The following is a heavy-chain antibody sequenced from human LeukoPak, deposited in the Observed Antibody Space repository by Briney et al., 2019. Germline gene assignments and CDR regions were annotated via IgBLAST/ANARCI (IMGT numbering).Heavy chain of an antibody. D-gene: IGHD4-23*01. CDR1: GGSIRSSYYY. CDR2: IYYSGST. V-gene: IGHV4-39*01. Sequence: SETLSLTCTVSGGSIRSSYYYWGWIRQPPGKGLEWIGSIYYSGSTYYNPSLKSRVTISVDTSNNQFSLKLSSVTAADTAVYYCARAMAYGGNSLDAFDIWGQGTMVTVSS. J-gene: IGHJ3*02. CDR3: ARAMAYGGNSLDAFDI.